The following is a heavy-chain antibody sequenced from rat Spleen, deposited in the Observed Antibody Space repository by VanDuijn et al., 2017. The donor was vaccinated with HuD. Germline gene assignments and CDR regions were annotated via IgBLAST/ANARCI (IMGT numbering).Heavy chain of an antibody. D-gene: IGHD4-3*01. Sequence: EVQLQESGPGLVKPSQSLSLTCSVTGYSITSSYRWNWIRKFPGNKLEWMGYLNSAGSTNYNPSLKSRISITRDTSKNQFFLQVNSVTTEDTATYYCALGSPDWYFDFWGPGTMVTVSS. CDR3: ALGSPDWYFDF. CDR2: LNSAGST. CDR1: GYSITSSYR. V-gene: IGHV3-3*01. J-gene: IGHJ1*01.